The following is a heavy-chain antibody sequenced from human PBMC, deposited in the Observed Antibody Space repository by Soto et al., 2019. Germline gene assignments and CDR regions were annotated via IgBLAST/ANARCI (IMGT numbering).Heavy chain of an antibody. CDR2: INHSGST. V-gene: IGHV4-34*01. J-gene: IGHJ1*01. CDR3: ESLRFLEWSREYFQH. D-gene: IGHD3-3*01. CDR1: GGSFSGYY. Sequence: SSETLSLTCAVYGGSFSGYYWSWIRQPPGKGLEWIGEINHSGSTNYNPSLKSRVTISVDTSKNQFSLKLSSVTAADTAVYYCESLRFLEWSREYFQHWGQGTLVTVSS.